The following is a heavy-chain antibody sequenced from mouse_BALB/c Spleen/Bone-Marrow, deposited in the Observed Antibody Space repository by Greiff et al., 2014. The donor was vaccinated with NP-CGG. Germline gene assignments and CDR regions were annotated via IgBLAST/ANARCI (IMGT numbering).Heavy chain of an antibody. V-gene: IGHV1-4*01. CDR2: INPSSGYT. CDR1: GYSFTSYT. CDR3: ARGWDYEGYFDY. J-gene: IGHJ2*01. D-gene: IGHD2-4*01. Sequence: VQLQQSGAELARPGASVKMSCKASGYSFTSYTMHWVKQRPGQGLEWIGYINPSSGYTNYNQKFKDKATLTADKSSSTAYMQRSSLTSEDSAVEYCARGWDYEGYFDYWGQGTTLTVSS.